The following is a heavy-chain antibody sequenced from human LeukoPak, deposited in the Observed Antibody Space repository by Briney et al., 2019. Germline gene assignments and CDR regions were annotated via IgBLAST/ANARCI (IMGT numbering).Heavy chain of an antibody. D-gene: IGHD6-19*01. CDR2: TYYRSKWYN. CDR1: GDSFSSNNGA. J-gene: IGHJ4*02. Sequence: SQTLSLTCAISGDSFSSNNGAWIWLRQSPSRGLEGLGRTYYRSKWYNGYAVPMKGRISINPDTSKNQFSLQVNSVTPEDTAIYYCARDLGTSGWYTFDYWGQGTLVTVSS. CDR3: ARDLGTSGWYTFDY. V-gene: IGHV6-1*01.